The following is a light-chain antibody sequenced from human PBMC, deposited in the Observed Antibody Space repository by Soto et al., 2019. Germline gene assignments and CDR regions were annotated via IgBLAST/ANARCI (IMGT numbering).Light chain of an antibody. CDR2: GAS. J-gene: IGKJ2*01. CDR1: QSVSSSY. Sequence: EIVLTQSPGTLSLSPGDRATLSCRASQSVSSSYLAWYQQKPGQAPRLLIYGASSRATGIPDRFSGSGSGTAFTLTISSLEPEDFAVYYCQQYGSSPLYTFGQGTKLEIK. V-gene: IGKV3-20*01. CDR3: QQYGSSPLYT.